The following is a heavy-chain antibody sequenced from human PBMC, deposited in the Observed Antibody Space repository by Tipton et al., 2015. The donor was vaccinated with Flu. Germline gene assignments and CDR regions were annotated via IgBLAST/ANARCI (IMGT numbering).Heavy chain of an antibody. D-gene: IGHD3-3*01. V-gene: IGHV3-49*04. J-gene: IGHJ4*02. CDR2: IRSKAYGGTT. CDR3: TSGHEGFLEWLPYY. CDR1: GFTFGDYA. Sequence: SLRLSCTASGFTFGDYAMSWVRQAPGKGLEWVGFIRSKAYGGTTEYAASVKGRFTISRDDSKSIAYLQMNSLKTEDTAVYYCTSGHEGFLEWLPYYWGQGTLVPFSS.